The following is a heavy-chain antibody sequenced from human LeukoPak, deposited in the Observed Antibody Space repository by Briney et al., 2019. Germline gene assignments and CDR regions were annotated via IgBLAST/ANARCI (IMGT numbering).Heavy chain of an antibody. J-gene: IGHJ4*02. D-gene: IGHD4-17*01. V-gene: IGHV3-9*01. CDR1: GFTFSSYW. CDR3: ARSGTTVTPNFDY. CDR2: ISWNSGSI. Sequence: PGGSLRLSCAASGFTFSSYWMSWVRQAPGKGLEWVSGISWNSGSIGYADSVKGRFTISRDNAKNSLYLQTNSLRAEDTALYYCARSGTTVTPNFDYWGQGTLVTVSS.